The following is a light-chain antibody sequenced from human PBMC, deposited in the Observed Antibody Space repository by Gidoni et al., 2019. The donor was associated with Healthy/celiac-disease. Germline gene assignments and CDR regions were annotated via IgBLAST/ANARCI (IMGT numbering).Light chain of an antibody. Sequence: TVLTQSPDSLAVSLGERATINCKSSQSVLYSSNNKNYLAWYQQKPGQPPKLLIYWASTRESGVPDRFSGSGSGTDFTLTISSLQAEDVAVYYCQQYYSTPFTFGPGTKVDIK. V-gene: IGKV4-1*01. CDR2: WAS. CDR1: QSVLYSSNNKNY. J-gene: IGKJ3*01. CDR3: QQYYSTPFT.